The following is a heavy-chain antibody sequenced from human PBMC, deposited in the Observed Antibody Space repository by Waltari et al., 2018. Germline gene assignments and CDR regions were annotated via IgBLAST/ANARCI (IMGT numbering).Heavy chain of an antibody. Sequence: QVQLQQWGAGLLKPSETLSLTCDVYGGSVNTYSWAWIRQPPEKGLEWIGEINYSGDANYNPSLKSRVTISVDTSKNRFSLKLNSVTAADTAVYYCAGGTIGSGSYYDGGMDVWGQGTTVTVSS. V-gene: IGHV4-34*01. CDR3: AGGTIGSGSYYDGGMDV. CDR2: INYSGDA. D-gene: IGHD1-26*01. CDR1: GGSVNTYS. J-gene: IGHJ6*02.